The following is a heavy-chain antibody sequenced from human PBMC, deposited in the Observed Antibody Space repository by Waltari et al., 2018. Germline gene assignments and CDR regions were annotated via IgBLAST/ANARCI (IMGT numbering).Heavy chain of an antibody. CDR1: GFTFSRHW. CDR2: RKEEGSEK. V-gene: IGHV3-7*04. J-gene: IGHJ4*02. CDR3: ARSDGGGYDFSY. D-gene: IGHD5-12*01. Sequence: EVQLVESGGGLVQPGGSLRLSCAASGFTFSRHWMTWVRQAPGKGLEWGANRKEEGSEKYYGEAVKGRFTISRDNAKNSLYLQMNSLRGEDTAVYYCARSDGGGYDFSYWGQGTLVTVSS.